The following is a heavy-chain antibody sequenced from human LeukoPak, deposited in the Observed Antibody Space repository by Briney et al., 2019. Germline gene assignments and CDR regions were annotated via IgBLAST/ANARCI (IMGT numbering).Heavy chain of an antibody. D-gene: IGHD2-15*01. CDR3: TRDQIGYCSGGSCPRFDP. CDR1: GFTFGDYA. CDR2: IRSKAYGGTT. Sequence: GGSLRLSCTASGFTFGDYAMSWFRQAPGKGLEWVGFIRSKAYGGTTEYAVSVKGRFTISRDDSKSIVYLQMNSLKTEDTAVYYCTRDQIGYCSGGSCPRFDPWGQGTLVTVST. J-gene: IGHJ5*02. V-gene: IGHV3-49*03.